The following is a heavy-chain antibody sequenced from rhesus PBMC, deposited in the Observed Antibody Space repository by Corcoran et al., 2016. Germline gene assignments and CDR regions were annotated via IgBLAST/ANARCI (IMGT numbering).Heavy chain of an antibody. CDR2: LWSDGCKK. CDR1: GWPFSSYG. J-gene: IGHJ4*01. Sequence: EWQLLESGGGLVHPGGSWGLPGSASGWPFSSYGVEWVGQDPATGLELVAILWSDGCKKYYADSVKDRFTIYRDNSKNMLYLQINNLKVEGMAVYYCVKDAALEITYFDYWGQGVLVTVSS. V-gene: IGHV3-54*02. CDR3: VKDAALEITYFDY. D-gene: IGHD3-22*01.